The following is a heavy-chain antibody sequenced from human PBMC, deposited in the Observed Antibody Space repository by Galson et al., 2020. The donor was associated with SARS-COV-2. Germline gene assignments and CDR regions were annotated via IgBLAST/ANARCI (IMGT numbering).Heavy chain of an antibody. CDR1: GDSISNGAYS. J-gene: IGHJ4*02. V-gene: IGHV4-30-2*01. CDR2: TNRSGNT. CDR3: ARGKGVPATLDY. D-gene: IGHD2-2*01. Sequence: SETLSLTCAVSGDSISNGAYSWNWIRQPPGKGLEWFGNTNRSGNTFYNPSLSSRVTLSVDSSRDQFSLRLNSVTAADTAVYYCARGKGVPATLDYWGQGTLVTVSS.